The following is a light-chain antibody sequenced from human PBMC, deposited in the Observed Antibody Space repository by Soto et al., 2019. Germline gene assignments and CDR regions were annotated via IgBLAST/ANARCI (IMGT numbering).Light chain of an antibody. CDR3: QQYYSNPRT. V-gene: IGKV4-1*01. CDR2: WAS. J-gene: IGKJ1*01. Sequence: DIVMTQSPEFLGVSLGERATINCQSNQSVLNSPNNKNYLTWYQQKPGQPPKLLIYWASTRESGVPDRFSGSGSGTDFTLTISSLQAEDVAVYYCQQYYSNPRTFGQGTKVDIK. CDR1: QSVLNSPNNKNY.